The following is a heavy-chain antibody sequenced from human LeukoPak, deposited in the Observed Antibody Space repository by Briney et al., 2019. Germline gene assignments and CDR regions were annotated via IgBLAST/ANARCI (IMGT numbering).Heavy chain of an antibody. Sequence: ASVKVSCKASGYTFNTYGITWVRQAPGQGLEWMGWISPYNGNTNYAQKFQGRVTLTTDTSTSTAYMELSSLRSEDTAVYYCATLPTVVLPNFDYWGQGTLVTVSS. J-gene: IGHJ4*02. CDR2: ISPYNGNT. CDR3: ATLPTVVLPNFDY. CDR1: GYTFNTYG. D-gene: IGHD4-23*01. V-gene: IGHV1-18*01.